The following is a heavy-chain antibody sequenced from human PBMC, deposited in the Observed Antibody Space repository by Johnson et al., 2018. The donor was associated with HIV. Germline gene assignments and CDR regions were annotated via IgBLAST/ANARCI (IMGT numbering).Heavy chain of an antibody. CDR2: ISSDGSSK. CDR1: GFTFSSYT. CDR3: AKDPASRVGDSFAFDM. Sequence: QVQLVESGGGVVRPGKSLRLSCAASGFTFSSYTMHWVRQAPGKGLEWVAVISSDGSSKQYADSVRDRLTFSRDNSKNTLYLQMNSLRAEDTAVYYCAKDPASRVGDSFAFDMWGQGTMVTVSS. D-gene: IGHD2-21*02. J-gene: IGHJ3*02. V-gene: IGHV3-30-3*02.